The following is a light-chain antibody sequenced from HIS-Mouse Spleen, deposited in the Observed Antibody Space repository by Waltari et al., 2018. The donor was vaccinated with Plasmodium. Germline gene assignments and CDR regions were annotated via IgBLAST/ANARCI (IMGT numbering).Light chain of an antibody. Sequence: DLQMTQSPPSLSPSVGDRLTITCQASQDISNYLNWYQQKPGKAPKLLIYDASNLETGVPSRFSGSGSGTDFTFTISSLQPEDIATYYCQQYDNLPLTFGGGTKVEIK. V-gene: IGKV1-33*01. CDR3: QQYDNLPLT. J-gene: IGKJ4*01. CDR2: DAS. CDR1: QDISNY.